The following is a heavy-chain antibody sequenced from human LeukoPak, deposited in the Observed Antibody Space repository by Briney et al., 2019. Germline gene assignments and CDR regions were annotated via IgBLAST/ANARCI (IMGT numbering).Heavy chain of an antibody. CDR1: GYSFTDYY. CDR2: ISPRSGDT. Sequence: VASVKVSCKASGYSFTDYYMHWVRQAPGQGLEWMGWISPRSGDTSYAQKFQGRVTMTRDTSINTVDMDLSGHTSDDTAVFYCARGREIHGGSDTKLDDYWGQGTLVTVSS. D-gene: IGHD3-10*01. CDR3: ARGREIHGGSDTKLDDY. V-gene: IGHV1-2*02. J-gene: IGHJ4*02.